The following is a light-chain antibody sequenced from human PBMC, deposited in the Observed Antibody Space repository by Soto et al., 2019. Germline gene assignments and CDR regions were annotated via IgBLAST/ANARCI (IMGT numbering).Light chain of an antibody. CDR3: QQRSNWPPVT. J-gene: IGKJ4*01. V-gene: IGKV3-11*01. CDR1: QSINRH. Sequence: EIVLTQSPATLSLSPGERATLSCRASQSINRHLAWYRQKPGQAPRLLIYDASNRATGIPARFSGSGSGTDFTLTSSSLEPEDVGVYYCQQRSNWPPVTFGGGTKVEIK. CDR2: DAS.